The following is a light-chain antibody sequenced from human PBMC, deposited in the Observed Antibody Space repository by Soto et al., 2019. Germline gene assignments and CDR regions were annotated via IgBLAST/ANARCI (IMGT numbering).Light chain of an antibody. V-gene: IGKV3-20*01. CDR2: GAS. Sequence: EIVLTQSPGTLSLSPGGRATLSCRASQSVTSNYLAWYQQEPGQAPRLLIFGASIRDTGIPDRFSGSGSGTDFTLTISRLEPEDFAVYYCQQYNNWPPWTFGQGTKVEIK. CDR3: QQYNNWPPWT. CDR1: QSVTSNY. J-gene: IGKJ1*01.